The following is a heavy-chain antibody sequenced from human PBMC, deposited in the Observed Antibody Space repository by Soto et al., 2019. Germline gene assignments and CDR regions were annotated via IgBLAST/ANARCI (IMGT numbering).Heavy chain of an antibody. CDR3: AHIRGSGQRPYAYSYYMDV. CDR2: IYWDDDK. V-gene: IGHV2-5*02. J-gene: IGHJ6*03. Sequence: QITLKESGPTLVKPTQTLTLTCTFSGFSLTTSGEAVGWIRQPPGKALEWLALIYWDDDKRSSPSLKSRLTITKDTSKNQVVLTMTNMDPVDTATYYWAHIRGSGQRPYAYSYYMDVWGKGTTVTVSS. D-gene: IGHD1-1*01. CDR1: GFSLTTSGEA.